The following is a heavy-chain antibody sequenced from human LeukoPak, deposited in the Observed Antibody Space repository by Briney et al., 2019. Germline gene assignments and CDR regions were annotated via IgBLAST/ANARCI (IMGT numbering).Heavy chain of an antibody. D-gene: IGHD3-16*01. CDR1: GFTFSNYA. J-gene: IGHJ4*02. V-gene: IGHV3-23*01. Sequence: PGGSLRLSCAASGFTFSNYAMSWVRQAPGKALEWVSGISGSGGSTYYADSVKGRFTISRDNSKNTPYLQMNSLRAEDTAVYYCARERLRTRSAFEYWGQGTLVTVSS. CDR2: ISGSGGST. CDR3: ARERLRTRSAFEY.